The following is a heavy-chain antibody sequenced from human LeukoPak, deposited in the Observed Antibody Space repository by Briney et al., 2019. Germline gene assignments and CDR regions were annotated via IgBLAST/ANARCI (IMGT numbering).Heavy chain of an antibody. CDR3: AKGRTEGGTLALDY. J-gene: IGHJ4*02. CDR1: GFTFSSYA. CDR2: ISGSGGNT. V-gene: IGHV3-23*01. Sequence: GGSLRLSCAASGFTFSSYAMTWVRQAPGKGLEWVSGISGSGGNTYYTDSVRGRLSISRDNSKNTLYLQVNSLRAEGTAVYYCAKGRTEGGTLALDYWGQGTLVTVSS. D-gene: IGHD6-19*01.